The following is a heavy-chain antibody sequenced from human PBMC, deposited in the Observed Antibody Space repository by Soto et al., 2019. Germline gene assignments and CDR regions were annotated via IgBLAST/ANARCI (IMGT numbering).Heavy chain of an antibody. D-gene: IGHD3-9*01. V-gene: IGHV3-23*01. J-gene: IGHJ6*02. CDR2: ITGGGDAT. Sequence: EVQLLESGGGLVQPGGSLRLSCAASGFTFRRYAMTWVRQAPGKGLEWVSAITGGGDATYYADSVKGRFTISRDNSKNTLYLQMNSLRAEDTAVYYCEKDEYYDISPAVWGQGTTVTVSS. CDR1: GFTFRRYA. CDR3: EKDEYYDISPAV.